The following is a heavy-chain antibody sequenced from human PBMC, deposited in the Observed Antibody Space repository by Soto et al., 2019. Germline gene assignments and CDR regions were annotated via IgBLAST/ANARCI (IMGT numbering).Heavy chain of an antibody. V-gene: IGHV1-18*01. D-gene: IGHD2-8*01. Sequence: QVNLVQSGAEVKKPGASVKVSCKGSGYAFTTYGITWVRQATGQGLEWMGWISAHNGNTNYAQKLQGRVTVTRDKSTSTAYMELRSLRSDDTAVYYCARGMYGDYWGQGALVTVYS. CDR2: ISAHNGNT. CDR1: GYAFTTYG. CDR3: ARGMYGDY. J-gene: IGHJ4*02.